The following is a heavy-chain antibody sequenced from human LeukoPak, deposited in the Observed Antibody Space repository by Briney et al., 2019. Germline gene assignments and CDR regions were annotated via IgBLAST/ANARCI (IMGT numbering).Heavy chain of an antibody. CDR2: INPNSGGT. D-gene: IGHD3-10*01. J-gene: IGHJ4*02. V-gene: IGHV1-2*02. Sequence: ASVKVSCKASGYTFTGYYMHWVRQAPGQGLEWMGWINPNSGGTNYAQNFQGRVTMTRDTSISTAYMELSRLRSDDTAVYYCARDLGYYGSGSYYNEAFDYWGQGTLVTVSS. CDR3: ARDLGYYGSGSYYNEAFDY. CDR1: GYTFTGYY.